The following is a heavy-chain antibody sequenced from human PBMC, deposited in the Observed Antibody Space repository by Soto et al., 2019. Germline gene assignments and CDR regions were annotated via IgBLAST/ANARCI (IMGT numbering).Heavy chain of an antibody. CDR3: VRDPSSGYRSFDY. Sequence: QVQLGQSGAEVKKPGASVKVACKASGYIFTNYYIHWVRQAPGQGLEWMGIINLSADRTSYAQKFQGRFTVTMDTSTSTVYMELGSLRSEDTAVYYCVRDPSSGYRSFDYWGQGTLVTVSS. D-gene: IGHD3-22*01. CDR2: INLSADRT. CDR1: GYIFTNYY. V-gene: IGHV1-46*03. J-gene: IGHJ4*02.